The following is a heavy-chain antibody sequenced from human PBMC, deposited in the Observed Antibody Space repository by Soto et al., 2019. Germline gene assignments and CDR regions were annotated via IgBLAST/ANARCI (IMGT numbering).Heavy chain of an antibody. CDR3: ARDRRGTSSKYYMDV. CDR1: GYTFTSYY. D-gene: IGHD2-2*01. J-gene: IGHJ6*03. CDR2: INPSGGST. V-gene: IGHV1-46*03. Sequence: ASVKVSCKASGYTFTSYYMHWVRQAPGQGIEWMGIINPSGGSTSYAQKFQGRVTMTRDTSTSTVYMELSSLRSEDTAVYYCARDRRGTSSKYYMDVWGKGTTVTV.